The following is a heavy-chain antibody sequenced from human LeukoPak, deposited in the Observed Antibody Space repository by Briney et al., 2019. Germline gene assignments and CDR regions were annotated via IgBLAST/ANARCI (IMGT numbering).Heavy chain of an antibody. D-gene: IGHD1-26*01. V-gene: IGHV4-4*07. Sequence: SETLSLTCTVSGGSISSYYWSWIRQPAGKGLEWIGRIYTSGSPNYKPSLKSRVTISVDKSKNQFSLNLSSVTAADTAVYYCAREVGANMFDYWGQGTLVTVSS. CDR3: AREVGANMFDY. CDR1: GGSISSYY. J-gene: IGHJ4*02. CDR2: IYTSGSP.